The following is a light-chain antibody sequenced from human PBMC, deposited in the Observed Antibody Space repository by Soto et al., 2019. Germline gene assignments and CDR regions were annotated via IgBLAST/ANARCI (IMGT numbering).Light chain of an antibody. J-gene: IGKJ1*01. Sequence: DIQMTQSPSSLSASVGDRVTITCRASQSIGSWLAWYQKKPGKAPKLLICDASSLESGVPSRFSGSGSGTEFTLTISSLQPDDFATYYCLQYNTYRAFGQGTKVEI. CDR1: QSIGSW. CDR2: DAS. V-gene: IGKV1-5*01. CDR3: LQYNTYRA.